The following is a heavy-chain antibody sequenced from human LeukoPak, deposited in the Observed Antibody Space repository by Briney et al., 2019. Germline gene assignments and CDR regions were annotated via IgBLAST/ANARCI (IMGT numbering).Heavy chain of an antibody. CDR3: AKLSINRVTTYERSAFDI. CDR1: GFTFSSYG. J-gene: IGHJ3*02. D-gene: IGHD4-17*01. Sequence: GGSLRLSCAASGFTFSSYGMHWVRQAPGKGLEWVAFIRYDGSNKYYADSVKGRFTISRDNSKNTLYLQMNSLGAEDTAVYYCAKLSINRVTTYERSAFDIWGQGTMVTVSS. CDR2: IRYDGSNK. V-gene: IGHV3-30*02.